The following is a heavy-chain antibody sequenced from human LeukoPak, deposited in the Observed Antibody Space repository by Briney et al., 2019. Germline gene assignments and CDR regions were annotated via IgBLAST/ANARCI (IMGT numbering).Heavy chain of an antibody. D-gene: IGHD3-22*01. J-gene: IGHJ4*02. CDR2: INPNSGGT. CDR3: ARELNYDSSGYYFDY. CDR1: GYTFTVYF. V-gene: IGHV1-2*02. Sequence: ASVKVSCKASGYTFTVYFMHWVRQAPGQGLEWMGWINPNSGGTNYAQKFQGRVTMTRDTSISTAYMELSRLRSDDTAVYYCARELNYDSSGYYFDYWGQGTLVAVSS.